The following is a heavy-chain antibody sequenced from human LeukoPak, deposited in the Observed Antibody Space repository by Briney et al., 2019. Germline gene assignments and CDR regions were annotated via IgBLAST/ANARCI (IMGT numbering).Heavy chain of an antibody. CDR2: ISPSGSTI. Sequence: PGGSLRLSCAASGFRFSDYYMSWIRQAPGKGLEWVSFISPSGSTINHADSVDGRFTISRDNAQNSLYLQMNSLRAEDSAVYYCARDSPAPISYFDYWGQGTLVIVSS. CDR3: ARDSPAPISYFDY. V-gene: IGHV3-11*04. CDR1: GFRFSDYY. D-gene: IGHD2-21*01. J-gene: IGHJ4*02.